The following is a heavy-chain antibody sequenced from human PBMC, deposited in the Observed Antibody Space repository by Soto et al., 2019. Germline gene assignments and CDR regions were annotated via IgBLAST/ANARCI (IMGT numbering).Heavy chain of an antibody. D-gene: IGHD3-22*01. CDR3: ATKKYYYDSSGYYDWYDP. V-gene: IGHV4-30-2*01. CDR1: GGSISSGGYS. Sequence: QLQLQESGSGLVEPSQTLSLTCAVSGGSISSGGYSWSWIRQPPGKGLEWIGYIYHSGSTYYNPSLKSRVTISVDRSKNQFSLKLSSVTAADTAVYYCATKKYYYDSSGYYDWYDPWGQGTLVTVSS. J-gene: IGHJ5*02. CDR2: IYHSGST.